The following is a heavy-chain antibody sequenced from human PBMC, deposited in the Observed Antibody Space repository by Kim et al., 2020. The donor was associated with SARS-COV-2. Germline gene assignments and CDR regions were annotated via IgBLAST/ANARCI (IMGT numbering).Heavy chain of an antibody. CDR3: ATMQLWSNFDS. J-gene: IGHJ4*02. D-gene: IGHD5-18*01. Sequence: IYYADSVKCRFTISRDNAKNSLYLQMNSLGDEDTAVYYCATMQLWSNFDSWGQGTLVTVSS. V-gene: IGHV3-48*02. CDR2: I.